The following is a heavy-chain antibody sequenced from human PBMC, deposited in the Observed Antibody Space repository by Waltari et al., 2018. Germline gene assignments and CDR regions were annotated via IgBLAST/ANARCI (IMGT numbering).Heavy chain of an antibody. Sequence: EVQLVESGGGLVQPGGSLRLSCAASGFTFSSYAMSWVRQAPGKGLEWVSAISGSGGSTYYADSVKGRFTISRDNSKNTLYLQMNSLRAEDTAVYYCAKGGSSWFSSDYYYGMDVWGQGTTVTVSS. CDR1: GFTFSSYA. CDR3: AKGGSSWFSSDYYYGMDV. V-gene: IGHV3-23*04. D-gene: IGHD6-13*01. J-gene: IGHJ6*02. CDR2: ISGSGGST.